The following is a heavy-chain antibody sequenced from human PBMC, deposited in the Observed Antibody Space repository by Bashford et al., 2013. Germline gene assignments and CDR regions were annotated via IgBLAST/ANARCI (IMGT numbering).Heavy chain of an antibody. J-gene: IGHJ3*02. Sequence: SETLSLTCSLSGDSINSSPYYWGWIRQSPGKGLEWIGSIYYSGNTHYNPSLKTRVTLSVDTSKNQFSLRLTSVTAADTAVYYCVRPRGVAGVAAAWAFDIWGRGTLVTVSS. V-gene: IGHV4-39*01. CDR3: VRPRGVAGVAAAWAFDI. CDR1: GDSINSSPYY. CDR2: IYYSGNT. D-gene: IGHD6-19*01.